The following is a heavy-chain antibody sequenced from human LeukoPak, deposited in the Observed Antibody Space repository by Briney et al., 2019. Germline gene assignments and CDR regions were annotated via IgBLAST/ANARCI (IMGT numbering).Heavy chain of an antibody. CDR3: ARDSENYYDSSGFPILDP. Sequence: SETLSLTCTVAGGSITSYYWSWIRHPPGKGLEWIGYIYYSGSTNYNPSLKRQVTISVDTSKTQFSLKLSSVTAADTAMYYCARDSENYYDSSGFPILDPGGQGTLVTVSS. D-gene: IGHD3-22*01. CDR2: IYYSGST. V-gene: IGHV4-59*01. J-gene: IGHJ5*02. CDR1: GGSITSYY.